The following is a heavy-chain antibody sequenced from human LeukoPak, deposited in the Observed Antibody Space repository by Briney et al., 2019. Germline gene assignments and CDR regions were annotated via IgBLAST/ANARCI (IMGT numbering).Heavy chain of an antibody. V-gene: IGHV1-2*02. CDR2: INPSSGGT. CDR3: ARTDYYDSSGYYNY. CDR1: GYTFTGYY. Sequence: ASVKVSCKASGYTFTGYYMHWVRQAPGQGLEWMGWINPSSGGTNYAQKFQGRVTMTRDTSISTAYMELSRLGSDDTAVYYCARTDYYDSSGYYNYWGQGTLVTVSS. J-gene: IGHJ4*02. D-gene: IGHD3-22*01.